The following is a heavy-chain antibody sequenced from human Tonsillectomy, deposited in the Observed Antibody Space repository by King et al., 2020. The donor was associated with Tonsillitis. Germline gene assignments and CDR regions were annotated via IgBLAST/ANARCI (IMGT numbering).Heavy chain of an antibody. J-gene: IGHJ6*02. V-gene: IGHV3-30-3*01. CDR1: GFTFSSYA. D-gene: IGHD2-2*01. Sequence: VQLVQSGGGVVQPGRSLRLSCAASGFTFSSYAMHWVRQVPGKGLEWVAIISYDGSNKYYADSVKGRFTISRDHSKNTLYLQMNSLRAEDTAVYYCARDVTIRPYYYYGMDVWGQGTTVTVSS. CDR3: ARDVTIRPYYYYGMDV. CDR2: ISYDGSNK.